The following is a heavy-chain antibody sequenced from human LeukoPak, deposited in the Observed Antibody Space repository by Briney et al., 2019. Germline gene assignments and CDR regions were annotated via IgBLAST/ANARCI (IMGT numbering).Heavy chain of an antibody. J-gene: IGHJ3*02. Sequence: SETLSLTCTVSGGSISSYYWSWIRQPAGKGLEWIGRIYTSGSTNYNPSLKSRVTMSVDTSKNQFSLKLSSVTAADTAVYYCARAPRDPANFDDAFDIWGQGTVVTVSS. CDR3: ARAPRDPANFDDAFDI. CDR2: IYTSGST. CDR1: GGSISSYY. D-gene: IGHD1-7*01. V-gene: IGHV4-4*07.